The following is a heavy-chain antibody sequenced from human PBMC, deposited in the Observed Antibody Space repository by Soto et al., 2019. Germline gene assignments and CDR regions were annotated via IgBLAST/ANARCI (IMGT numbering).Heavy chain of an antibody. CDR3: AKGGSAALIAPSGRDNWFDP. Sequence: PGGSLRLSCAASAFAFDDYVMPWVRQPPGRGLEWVSGITWNGGTIRYVDSVKGRFTISRDNAENSLYLQMNSLRPEDTAVYYCAKGGSAALIAPSGRDNWFDPWGQGTQVTVSS. V-gene: IGHV3-9*01. D-gene: IGHD3-10*01. J-gene: IGHJ5*02. CDR1: AFAFDDYV. CDR2: ITWNGGTI.